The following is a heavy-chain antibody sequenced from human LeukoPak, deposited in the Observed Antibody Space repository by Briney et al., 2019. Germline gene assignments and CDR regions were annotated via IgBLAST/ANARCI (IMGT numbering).Heavy chain of an antibody. J-gene: IGHJ4*02. Sequence: PSETLSLTCAVYGGSFSGYYWSWIRQPPGKGLEWIGEINHSGSTNYNPSLKSRVTISVDTSKNQFSLKLSSVTAADTAVYYCKWELLQGTRYFDYWGQGTLVTVS. V-gene: IGHV4-34*01. CDR3: KWELLQGTRYFDY. CDR2: INHSGST. CDR1: GGSFSGYY. D-gene: IGHD1-26*01.